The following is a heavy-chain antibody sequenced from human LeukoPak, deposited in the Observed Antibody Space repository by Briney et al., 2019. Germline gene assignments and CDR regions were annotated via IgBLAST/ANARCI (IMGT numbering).Heavy chain of an antibody. CDR1: GGSISSSSYY. Sequence: NTSETLSLTCTVSGGSISSSSYYWGWIRQTPGKGLEWIGTMYYSGSTNYNPSLKSRVTLSIDTPKNQFSLRLSSVTAADTAVYYCASKSTAWTIDYWGQGTLVTDSS. CDR2: MYYSGST. D-gene: IGHD3/OR15-3a*01. CDR3: ASKSTAWTIDY. V-gene: IGHV4-39*01. J-gene: IGHJ4*02.